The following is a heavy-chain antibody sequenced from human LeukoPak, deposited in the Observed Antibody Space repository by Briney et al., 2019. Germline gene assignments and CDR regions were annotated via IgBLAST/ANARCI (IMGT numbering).Heavy chain of an antibody. Sequence: GGSLRLSCAASGFTFSSYSMNWVRQAPGKGLEWVSAISGSGGSTYYADSVKGRFTISRDISKNTLYLQMNSLRAEDTAVYYCAKDQGYDFWSGYPFDYWGQGTLVTVSS. J-gene: IGHJ4*02. V-gene: IGHV3-23*01. CDR1: GFTFSSYS. D-gene: IGHD3-3*01. CDR2: ISGSGGST. CDR3: AKDQGYDFWSGYPFDY.